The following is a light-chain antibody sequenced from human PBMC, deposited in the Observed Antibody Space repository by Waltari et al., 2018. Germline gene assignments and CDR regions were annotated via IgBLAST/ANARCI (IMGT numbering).Light chain of an antibody. J-gene: IGKJ2*01. Sequence: EIVMTQSPLSLPVTPGEPASISCRSSQSLLHANGKNYVDWYVLKPGQSPRLLISLGSNRASVVPDRFIGIGSDTDFTLRISRVEAEDFGVYYCMQALMTPNTFGQGTKLEI. CDR2: LGS. CDR3: MQALMTPNT. CDR1: QSLLHANGKNY. V-gene: IGKV2-28*01.